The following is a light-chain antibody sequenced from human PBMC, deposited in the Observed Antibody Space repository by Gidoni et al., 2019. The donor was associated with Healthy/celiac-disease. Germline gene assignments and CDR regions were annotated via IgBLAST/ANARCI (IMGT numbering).Light chain of an antibody. J-gene: IGLJ2*01. CDR3: QVWDSSSDRNVV. CDR2: DDS. CDR1: NVGSKS. Sequence: SYVLTQPPSVSVAPGQTARITCGGNNVGSKSGHWYQQKPGQAPVLVVYDDSDRPSGIPERFSGSNAGNTATLTISRVEAGDEADYYCQVWDSSSDRNVVFGGGTKLTVL. V-gene: IGLV3-21*02.